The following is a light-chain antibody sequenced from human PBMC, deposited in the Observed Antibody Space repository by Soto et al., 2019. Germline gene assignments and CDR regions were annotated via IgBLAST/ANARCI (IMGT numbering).Light chain of an antibody. V-gene: IGKV1-39*01. CDR3: QQSYNFPRT. CDR2: STS. J-gene: IGKJ1*01. Sequence: DIQMTQSPSSLSASVGDRVTITCRASQNIANYLYWYHQQPGKAPKLLIYSTSTLQTEVPSRFSGSGSGTDFTLTINSLQHEDFGTYYCQQSYNFPRTFGQGTKVDI. CDR1: QNIANY.